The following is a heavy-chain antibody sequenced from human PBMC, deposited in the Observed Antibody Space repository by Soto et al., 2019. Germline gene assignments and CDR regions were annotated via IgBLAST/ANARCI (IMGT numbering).Heavy chain of an antibody. Sequence: QVQLQESGPGLVKPSQTLSLTCTVSGGSISSGGYYWSWIRQHPGKGLEWIGYIYYSGSTYYNPSLNSRVTISVDTSKNQFSLKLSSVTAADTAVYYCVIGRSATDAFDIWGQGTMVTVSS. CDR2: IYYSGST. J-gene: IGHJ3*02. CDR3: VIGRSATDAFDI. CDR1: GGSISSGGYY. V-gene: IGHV4-31*03.